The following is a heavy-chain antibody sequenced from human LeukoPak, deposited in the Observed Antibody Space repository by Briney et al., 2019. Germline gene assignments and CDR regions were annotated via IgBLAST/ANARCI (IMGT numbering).Heavy chain of an antibody. V-gene: IGHV3-53*01. CDR1: GFTVSSSY. CDR3: ASQQLRAFDI. D-gene: IGHD6-13*01. Sequence: PGGSLRLSCAVSGFTVSSSYMSWVRQAPGKGLEWVSVIYSGGSTYYADSVKGRFTISRDNSKNTLYLQMNSLRAEDTAVYYCASQQLRAFDIWGQGTMVTVSS. CDR2: IYSGGST. J-gene: IGHJ3*02.